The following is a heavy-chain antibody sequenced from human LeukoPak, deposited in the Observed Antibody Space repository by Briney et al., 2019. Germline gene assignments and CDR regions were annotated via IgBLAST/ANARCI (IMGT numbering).Heavy chain of an antibody. CDR3: AKTYYDILTGYGGPYYMDV. J-gene: IGHJ6*03. Sequence: SETLSLTCTVSGGSISSYYWSWIRQPPGKGLEWIGYIYYSGSTNYNPSLKSRVTISVDTSKNQFSLKLSSVTAADTAVYYCAKTYYDILTGYGGPYYMDVWGKGTTVTVSS. CDR1: GGSISSYY. CDR2: IYYSGST. V-gene: IGHV4-59*01. D-gene: IGHD3-9*01.